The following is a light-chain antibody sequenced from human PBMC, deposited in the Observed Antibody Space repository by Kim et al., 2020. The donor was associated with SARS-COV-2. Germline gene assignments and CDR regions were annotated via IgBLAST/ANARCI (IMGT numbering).Light chain of an antibody. CDR2: DVS. J-gene: IGLJ2*01. V-gene: IGLV2-14*01. Sequence: LTQPASVSGSPGQSITISCTGTSSDVGGYNYVSWYQQHPGKAPKLMIYDVSKRPSGVSNRFSGSKSGNTASLTISGLQAEDEADYYCSSYTSSPHVVFGGGPQLTVL. CDR3: SSYTSSPHVV. CDR1: SSDVGGYNY.